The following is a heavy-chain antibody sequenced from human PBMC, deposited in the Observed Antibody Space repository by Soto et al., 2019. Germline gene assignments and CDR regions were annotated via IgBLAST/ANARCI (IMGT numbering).Heavy chain of an antibody. CDR3: ARDSRDNYDFWSGYYTSLVRYYYYGMDV. D-gene: IGHD3-3*01. CDR2: ISAYNGNT. V-gene: IGHV1-18*01. Sequence: ASVKVSCKASGYTFTSYVISWVRQAPGQGLEWMGWISAYNGNTNYAQKLQGRVTMTTDTSTSTAYMELRSLRSDDTAVYYCARDSRDNYDFWSGYYTSLVRYYYYGMDVWGQGTTVTVSS. CDR1: GYTFTSYV. J-gene: IGHJ6*02.